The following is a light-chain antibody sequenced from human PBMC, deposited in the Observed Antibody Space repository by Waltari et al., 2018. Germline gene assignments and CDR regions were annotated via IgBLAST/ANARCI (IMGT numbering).Light chain of an antibody. V-gene: IGKV1-16*02. CDR2: AAS. CDR1: QGISNS. CDR3: QQYKSFPIT. J-gene: IGKJ5*01. Sequence: DIQMTQSPSSLSASVGDRVTIPCRASQGISNSLAWFQQKPGKAPKPLIYAASTLQSGVPSKFSGSGSGTDFTLTINSLQPEDFATYYCQQYKSFPITFGQGTRLEMK.